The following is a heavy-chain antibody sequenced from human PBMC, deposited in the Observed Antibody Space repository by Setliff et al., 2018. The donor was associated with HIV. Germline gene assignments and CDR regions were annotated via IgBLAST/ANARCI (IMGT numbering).Heavy chain of an antibody. V-gene: IGHV1-69*06. CDR1: GGTFSSYA. CDR3: ARPTGGSLGDYFDY. D-gene: IGHD3-16*01. CDR2: IITIFGKG. Sequence: SVKVSCKASGGTFSSYAINWVRQAPGQGLEWMGGIITIFGKGNYAQRFQGRVTITADKSTNTAYMDLSSLRSEDTAVYYCARPTGGSLGDYFDYWGQGTLVTVSS. J-gene: IGHJ4*02.